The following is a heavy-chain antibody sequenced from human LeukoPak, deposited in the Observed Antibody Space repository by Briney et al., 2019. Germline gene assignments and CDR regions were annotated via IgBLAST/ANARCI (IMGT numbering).Heavy chain of an antibody. V-gene: IGHV3-66*02. Sequence: GGSLRLXCAASGFTVSSNYMSWVRQAPGKGLEWVSVIYSGGSTYYADSVKGRFTISRDNSKNTLYLQMNSLRAEDTAVYYCARDRGSLLGMDYWGQGTLVTVSS. D-gene: IGHD3-10*01. CDR3: ARDRGSLLGMDY. CDR2: IYSGGST. J-gene: IGHJ4*02. CDR1: GFTVSSNY.